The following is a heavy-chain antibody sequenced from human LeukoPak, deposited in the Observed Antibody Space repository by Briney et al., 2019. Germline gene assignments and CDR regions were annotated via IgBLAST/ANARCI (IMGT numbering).Heavy chain of an antibody. Sequence: SETLSLTCAVYSGSFSGYYWSWIRQPPGKGLEWIGEINHSGSTNYNPSLKSRVTISVDTSKNQFSLKLSSVTAAGTAVYYCARGLGANPPGGYWGQGTLVTVSS. V-gene: IGHV4-34*01. CDR1: SGSFSGYY. CDR2: INHSGST. J-gene: IGHJ4*02. CDR3: ARGLGANPPGGY. D-gene: IGHD1-26*01.